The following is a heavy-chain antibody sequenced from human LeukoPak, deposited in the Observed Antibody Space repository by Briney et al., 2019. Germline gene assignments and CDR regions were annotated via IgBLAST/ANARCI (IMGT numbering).Heavy chain of an antibody. CDR1: GFTFSSYA. CDR2: ISDNGGST. V-gene: IGHV3-23*01. Sequence: GGSLRLSCVDAGFTFSSYAMSWVRQVPGKGLEWVSGISDNGGSTYYTDSVKGRFTISRDNSKNTLYPQMNSLRVEDTAIYYCASRQGLGWHYVNWGQGTLVTVSS. CDR3: ASRQGLGWHYVN. D-gene: IGHD3-10*02. J-gene: IGHJ4*02.